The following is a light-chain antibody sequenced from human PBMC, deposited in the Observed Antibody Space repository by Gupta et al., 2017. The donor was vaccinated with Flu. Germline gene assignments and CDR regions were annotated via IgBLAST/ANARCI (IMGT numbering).Light chain of an antibody. CDR2: GAS. CDR3: DQSYCRAWT. V-gene: IGKV1-39*01. J-gene: IGKJ2*01. Sequence: ASELLIYGASSLRSGVPSTFCGSGSGTDFTLTISRLQSEDFATYYCDQSYCRAWTFSQWTGVE.